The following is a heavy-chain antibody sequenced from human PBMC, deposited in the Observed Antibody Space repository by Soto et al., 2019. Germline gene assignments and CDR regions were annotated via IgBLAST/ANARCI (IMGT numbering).Heavy chain of an antibody. CDR3: ARGSLGYGEDTPPGY. CDR1: GFTFSSYS. D-gene: IGHD4-17*01. J-gene: IGHJ4*02. V-gene: IGHV3-48*02. CDR2: ISSSSSTI. Sequence: EVQLVESGGGLVQPGGSLRLSCAASGFTFSSYSMSWVRQAPGKGLEWVSYISSSSSTIYYADSVKGRFTISRDNAKNSLYLQMNSLRDEDTAVYYCARGSLGYGEDTPPGYWGQGTLVTVSS.